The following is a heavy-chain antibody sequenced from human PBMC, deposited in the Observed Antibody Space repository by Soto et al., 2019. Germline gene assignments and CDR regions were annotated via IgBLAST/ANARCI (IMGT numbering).Heavy chain of an antibody. D-gene: IGHD3-10*02. J-gene: IGHJ4*02. CDR1: GFIVTSNY. CDR3: VRSVHF. Sequence: EVQLVETGGGLIQPGGSLRHSCAASGFIVTSNYMTWVRQAPGKGLEWVSVMYSNGTTSYADSVKGRFTVSRDRNTLYLQMNSLRAEDTAVYYCVRSVHFWGQGILVTVSS. CDR2: MYSNGTT. V-gene: IGHV3-53*02.